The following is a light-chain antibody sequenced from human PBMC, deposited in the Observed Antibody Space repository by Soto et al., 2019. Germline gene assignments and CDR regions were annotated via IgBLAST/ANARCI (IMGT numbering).Light chain of an antibody. CDR2: GAS. J-gene: IGKJ3*01. V-gene: IGKV1-33*01. CDR3: QQYANLPLT. CDR1: DDISNY. Sequence: DIQMTQSPSSLSASVGDRVTITCQASDDISNYLNWYQQKPGKAPKVLIYGASHLESGVPSRFSGGGSGTEFTFTISSLQAEDIATYYCQQYANLPLTFGPGTKVDIK.